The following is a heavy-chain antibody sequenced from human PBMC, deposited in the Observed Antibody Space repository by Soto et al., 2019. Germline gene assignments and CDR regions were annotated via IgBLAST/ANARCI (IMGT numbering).Heavy chain of an antibody. J-gene: IGHJ6*02. Sequence: GASLKVSCKASGYSFTDCHIHWVRQAPGQGLEWLGRLTPKSGGTSTAQKFQGWVTMTTDTSISTASMELTRLTSDDTAIYYCARGDSTDCSNGVCSFFYNHDMDVWGQGTTVTVSS. D-gene: IGHD2-8*01. CDR2: LTPKSGGT. V-gene: IGHV1-2*04. CDR3: ARGDSTDCSNGVCSFFYNHDMDV. CDR1: GYSFTDCH.